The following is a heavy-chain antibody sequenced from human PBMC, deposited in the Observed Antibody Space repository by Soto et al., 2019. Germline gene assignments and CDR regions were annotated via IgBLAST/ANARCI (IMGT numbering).Heavy chain of an antibody. V-gene: IGHV3-43*01. CDR3: AKDISPDEYYYSAMDV. CDR2: ISWDGGST. J-gene: IGHJ6*02. Sequence: PGGSLRLSCAACGFTFDDYTMHWVRQALGKGLEWVSLISWDGGSTYYADSVKGRFTISRDNSKNSLYLQMNSLRTEDTALYYCAKDISPDEYYYSAMDVWGQGTTVTVSS. CDR1: GFTFDDYT.